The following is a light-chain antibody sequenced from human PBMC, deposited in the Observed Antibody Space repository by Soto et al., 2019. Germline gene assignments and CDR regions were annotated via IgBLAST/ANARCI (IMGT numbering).Light chain of an antibody. CDR2: GVK. CDR3: RSYTTSYFYV. CDR1: GRDIGAYNY. J-gene: IGLJ1*01. Sequence: QSVLTQPASVSGSPGQSITISCTGSGRDIGAYNYVSGYQQHPGKAPKLIIYGVKNRPSGVSNRLSASRSSFTASLTISGPQGEDEADYSGRSYTTSYFYVFGPGTQLTVL. V-gene: IGLV2-14*01.